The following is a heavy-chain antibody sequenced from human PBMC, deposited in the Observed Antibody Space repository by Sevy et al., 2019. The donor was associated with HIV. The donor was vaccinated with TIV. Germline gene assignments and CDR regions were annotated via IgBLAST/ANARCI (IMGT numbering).Heavy chain of an antibody. J-gene: IGHJ6*02. D-gene: IGHD6-19*01. V-gene: IGHV3-48*01. CDR1: GFTFSSYS. CDR3: ARVPSGSGWYWNYYYYYYGMDV. CDR2: ISSSSSTI. Sequence: GGSLRLSCAASGFTFSSYSMNWVRQAPGKGLEWVSYISSSSSTIYYADCVKGRFAISRDNAKNSLYLQMNSLRAEDTAVYYCARVPSGSGWYWNYYYYYYGMDVWGQGTTVTVSS.